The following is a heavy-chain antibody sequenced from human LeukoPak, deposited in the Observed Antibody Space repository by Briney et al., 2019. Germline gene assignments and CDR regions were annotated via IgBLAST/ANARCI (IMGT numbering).Heavy chain of an antibody. CDR2: ISSSSSTI. D-gene: IGHD3-22*01. CDR3: ARDPPYYYDSSGAFDY. Sequence: GGSLRLSCAASGFTFSSYSMNWVRQAPGKGLEWVSYISSSSSTIYYADSVKGRFTISRDNAKNSLYLQMNSLRDEDTAVYYCARDPPYYYDSSGAFDYWGQGTLVTVSS. V-gene: IGHV3-48*02. CDR1: GFTFSSYS. J-gene: IGHJ4*02.